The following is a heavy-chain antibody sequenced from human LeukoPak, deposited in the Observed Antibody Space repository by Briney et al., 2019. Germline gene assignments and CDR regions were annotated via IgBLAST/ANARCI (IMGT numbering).Heavy chain of an antibody. V-gene: IGHV1-8*01. D-gene: IGHD3-9*01. Sequence: GASVKVSCKASGYTFSNYDINWVRQATGQGLEWMGWMNPNSGNADYAQKFKGRVTITMTTSISTAYMELSSLRSDDTAVYYCARGLGYDTDYYNYFFDYWGQGSLVTVSS. CDR1: GYTFSNYD. CDR3: ARGLGYDTDYYNYFFDY. CDR2: MNPNSGNA. J-gene: IGHJ4*02.